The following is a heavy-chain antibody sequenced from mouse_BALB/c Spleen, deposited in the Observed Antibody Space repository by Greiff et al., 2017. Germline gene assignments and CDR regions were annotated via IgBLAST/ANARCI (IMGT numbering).Heavy chain of an antibody. D-gene: IGHD1-2*01. V-gene: IGHV3-6*02. CDR3: ARIHYYGSYAMDY. J-gene: IGHJ4*01. CDR2: ISYDGSN. CDR1: GYSITSGYY. Sequence: DVQLQESGPGLVKPSQSLSLTCSVTGYSITSGYYWNWIRQFPGNKLEWMGYISYDGSNNYNPSLKNRISITRDTSKNQFFLKLNSVTTEDTATYYCARIHYYGSYAMDYWGQGTSVTVSS.